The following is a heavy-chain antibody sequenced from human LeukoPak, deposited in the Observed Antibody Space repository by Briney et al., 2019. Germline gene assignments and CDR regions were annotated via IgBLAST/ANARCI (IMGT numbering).Heavy chain of an antibody. J-gene: IGHJ4*02. CDR2: IYTSEST. V-gene: IGHV4-4*07. CDR3: ARGLYGDSGY. Sequence: HPSETQSLTCTVSGGSISSYYWSWIRQPAGKGLEWIGHIYTSESTNYNPSLKSRVTMSVDTSKNQFSLKPTSVTAADTAVYYCARGLYGDSGYWGQGNLVTVSS. D-gene: IGHD4-17*01. CDR1: GGSISSYY.